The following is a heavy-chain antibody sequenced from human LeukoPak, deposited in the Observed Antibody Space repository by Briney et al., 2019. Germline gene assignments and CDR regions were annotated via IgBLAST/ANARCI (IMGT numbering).Heavy chain of an antibody. J-gene: IGHJ4*02. Sequence: PGGSLRLSCAASGFTFSSCAMTWVRQAPGKGLERVSGISGSGGSTYYADSVKGRFTISRDNSKNTLYLQMSSLRAEDTAVYYCAKGSYSSGWYESDYWGQGTLVTVSS. V-gene: IGHV3-23*01. D-gene: IGHD6-19*01. CDR1: GFTFSSCA. CDR2: ISGSGGST. CDR3: AKGSYSSGWYESDY.